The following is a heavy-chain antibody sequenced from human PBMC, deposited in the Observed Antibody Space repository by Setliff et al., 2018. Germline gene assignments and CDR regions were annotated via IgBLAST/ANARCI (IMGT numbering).Heavy chain of an antibody. J-gene: IGHJ4*02. CDR3: ARSGWLREYYFDY. Sequence: ASVKVSCKASGYTFTGYYMHWVRQAPGQGLEWMGWINPNSGGTNYAQEFQGWVTMTRDTSISTAYMELSRLRSDDTAVYYCARSGWLREYYFDYWGQGTPVTVSS. D-gene: IGHD5-12*01. CDR1: GYTFTGYY. CDR2: INPNSGGT. V-gene: IGHV1-2*04.